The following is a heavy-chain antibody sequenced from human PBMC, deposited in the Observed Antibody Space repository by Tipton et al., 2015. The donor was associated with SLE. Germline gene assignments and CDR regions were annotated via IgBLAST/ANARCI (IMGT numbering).Heavy chain of an antibody. CDR3: ARGGGCSSTSCYRGNQRYYYYYMDV. V-gene: IGHV4-39*07. CDR1: DGSIRSTNYY. CDR2: IFYTGST. D-gene: IGHD2-2*01. Sequence: TLSLTCTVSDGSIRSTNYYWGWIRQPPGKGLEWIGSIFYTGSTYYNPSLKSRVSFSIDTSKHQFSLKLNSVTAADTAVYYCARGGGCSSTSCYRGNQRYYYYYMDVWGKGTTVTVSS. J-gene: IGHJ6*03.